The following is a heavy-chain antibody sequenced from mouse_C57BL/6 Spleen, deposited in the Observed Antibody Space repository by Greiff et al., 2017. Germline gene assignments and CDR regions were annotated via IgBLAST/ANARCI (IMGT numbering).Heavy chain of an antibody. CDR3: ASSPDGYYSDYYAMDY. Sequence: EVKLVESGGGLVQPGGSLSLSCAASGFTFTAYYMSWVRQPPGKALEWLGFIRNKANGYTTAYRSSVKGRFIISRDNSQSILDIQVKALRAEDSATYYCASSPDGYYSDYYAMDYGGQGTSVTVSS. CDR2: IRNKANGYTT. CDR1: GFTFTAYY. V-gene: IGHV7-3*01. J-gene: IGHJ4*01. D-gene: IGHD2-3*01.